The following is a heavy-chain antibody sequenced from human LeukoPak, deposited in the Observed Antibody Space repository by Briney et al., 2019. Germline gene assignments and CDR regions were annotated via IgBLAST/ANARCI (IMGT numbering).Heavy chain of an antibody. J-gene: IGHJ3*02. CDR3: ARDLVTVTKGFDI. CDR1: DDSFSSHH. D-gene: IGHD4-17*01. Sequence: SETLSLTCSVTDDSFSSHHWAWIRQPPGKGLEWNGYISSIGSTNYNPSLKNRVTISIDTSKNQFSLKLSSVTAADTAVYYCARDLVTVTKGFDIWGQGTMVSVSS. V-gene: IGHV4-59*11. CDR2: ISSIGST.